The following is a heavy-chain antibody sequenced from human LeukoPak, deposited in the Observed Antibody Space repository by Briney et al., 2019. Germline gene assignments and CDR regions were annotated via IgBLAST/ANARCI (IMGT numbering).Heavy chain of an antibody. J-gene: IGHJ4*02. V-gene: IGHV1-69*06. Sequence: SVEVSCKASGGTFSNYAINWVRQAPGQGLEWMGGIIPIFSTANYAQKFQGRVTITADKSTNTAHMELSSLRSDDTAVFYCARGRVNTMIRGIIPPFDYWGQGTLVTVSS. CDR2: IIPIFSTA. D-gene: IGHD3-10*01. CDR1: GGTFSNYA. CDR3: ARGRVNTMIRGIIPPFDY.